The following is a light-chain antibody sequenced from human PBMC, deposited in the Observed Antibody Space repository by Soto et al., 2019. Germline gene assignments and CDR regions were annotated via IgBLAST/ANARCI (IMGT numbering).Light chain of an antibody. V-gene: IGLV1-40*01. Sequence: QSVLTQPPSLSGAPGQGVTISCTGSSSNIGAGYDVHWYQHLPGAAPKLLIYTNINRPTGVPDRFSASKSGTSASLTITGLQAEDEADYYCQSYDSSLSGVVLGGGTKLTVL. CDR3: QSYDSSLSGVV. CDR1: SSNIGAGYD. CDR2: TNI. J-gene: IGLJ2*01.